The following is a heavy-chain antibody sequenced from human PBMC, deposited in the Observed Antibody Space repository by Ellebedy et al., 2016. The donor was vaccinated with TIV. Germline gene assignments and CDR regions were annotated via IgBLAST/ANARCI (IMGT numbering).Heavy chain of an antibody. V-gene: IGHV3-15*07. CDR1: GFTFSNSW. Sequence: GGSLRLSXVGSGFTFSNSWMDWVRQAPGKGLEWVGRNRRIVDGGTIDYAAPVKDRFTISRDDSKNTLYLQMNSLKTEDTALYYCTTDFSNWGQGTLVTVSS. CDR2: NRRIVDGGTI. J-gene: IGHJ4*02. CDR3: TTDFSN. D-gene: IGHD3-3*01.